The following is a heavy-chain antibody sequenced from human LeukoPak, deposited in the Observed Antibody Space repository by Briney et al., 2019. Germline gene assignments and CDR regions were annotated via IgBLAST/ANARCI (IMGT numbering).Heavy chain of an antibody. Sequence: PSETLSLTCTVSGGSISSGDYYWSWIRQPPGKGLEWIGYIYYSGSTYYNPSLKSRVTISVDTSKNQFSLKLSSVTAADTAVCYCAKGLGYCSSTSCYGYYYGMDVWGQGTTVTVSS. CDR2: IYYSGST. V-gene: IGHV4-30-4*01. CDR1: GGSISSGDYY. D-gene: IGHD2-2*01. CDR3: AKGLGYCSSTSCYGYYYGMDV. J-gene: IGHJ6*02.